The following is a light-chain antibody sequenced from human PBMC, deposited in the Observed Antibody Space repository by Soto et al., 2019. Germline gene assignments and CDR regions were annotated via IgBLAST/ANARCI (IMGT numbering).Light chain of an antibody. V-gene: IGKV3-20*01. CDR2: GAS. CDR3: QQYGTSPRT. Sequence: EIVLTQSPGTLSLSPGERATLSCRASQSLTSTFLAWYQQKPGQAPRLLIYGASSRATGIPDRFSGSGSGTDITITIIRLEPEDFAVYYCQQYGTSPRTFGQGTKVEIK. CDR1: QSLTSTF. J-gene: IGKJ1*01.